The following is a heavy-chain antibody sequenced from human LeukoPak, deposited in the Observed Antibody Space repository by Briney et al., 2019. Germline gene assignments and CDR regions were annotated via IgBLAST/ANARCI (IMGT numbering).Heavy chain of an antibody. D-gene: IGHD2-2*01. V-gene: IGHV3-20*04. CDR3: ARAPITSPFYFDY. J-gene: IGHJ4*02. Sequence: GGSLRLSCSASGFAFDDHGMSWVRHVPGKGLEWVSGINWNGGSTGYADPLRGRFTISRGNAKNSLYLQMDSLRAEDTALYYCARAPITSPFYFDYWGQGTLVTVSS. CDR1: GFAFDDHG. CDR2: INWNGGST.